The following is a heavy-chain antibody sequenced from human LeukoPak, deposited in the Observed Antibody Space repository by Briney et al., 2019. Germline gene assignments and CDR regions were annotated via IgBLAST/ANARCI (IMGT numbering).Heavy chain of an antibody. CDR2: IYHSGST. CDR3: ARVTPGSSSWYNFDL. J-gene: IGHJ2*01. CDR1: GGSVSSGSYY. V-gene: IGHV4-61*01. D-gene: IGHD6-13*01. Sequence: PSENLSLTCTVSGGSVSSGSYYWSWIRQPPGKGLEWLGYIYHSGSTNYNPSLKSRLTISVDTSKSQFSLNLSSVTAADTAVYYCARVTPGSSSWYNFDLWGRGTLVTVSS.